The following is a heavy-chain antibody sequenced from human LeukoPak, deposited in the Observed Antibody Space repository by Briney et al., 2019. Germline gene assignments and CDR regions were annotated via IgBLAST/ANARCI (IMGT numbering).Heavy chain of an antibody. CDR2: ISWNSGSI. CDR3: AKDWGLRLGELSSTLFDY. Sequence: GGSLRLSCAASGFTFDDYAMHWVRQAPGKGLEWVSGISWNSGSIGYADSVKGRFTISRDNAKNSLYLQMNSLRAEDMALYYCAKDWGLRLGELSSTLFDYWGQGTLATVSS. D-gene: IGHD3-16*02. V-gene: IGHV3-9*03. J-gene: IGHJ4*02. CDR1: GFTFDDYA.